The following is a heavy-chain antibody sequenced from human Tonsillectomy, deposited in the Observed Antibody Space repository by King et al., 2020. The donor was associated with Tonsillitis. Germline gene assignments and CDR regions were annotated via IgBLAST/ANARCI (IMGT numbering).Heavy chain of an antibody. CDR2: IRYDGSNK. D-gene: IGHD4-17*01. CDR1: GFTFSSYG. V-gene: IGHV3-30*02. CDR3: AKETLGGDRGRFQFGY. Sequence: HVQLVESGGGVVQPGGSLRLSCAASGFTFSSYGMHWVRQAPGKGLEWVAFIRYDGSNKYYADSVKGRFTISRDNSKNTLYLQMNSLRAEDTAVYYCAKETLGGDRGRFQFGYWGQGTLVTVSS. J-gene: IGHJ4*02.